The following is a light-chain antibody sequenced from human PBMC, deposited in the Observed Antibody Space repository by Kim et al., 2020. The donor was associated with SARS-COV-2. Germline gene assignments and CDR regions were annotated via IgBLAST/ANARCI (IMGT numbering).Light chain of an antibody. CDR3: QKYNSAPWT. J-gene: IGKJ1*01. CDR1: QDIANS. Sequence: ASVGDRVTITCRASQDIANSLAWYQQTPGKVPQVLIYAASTLQSGVPSRFSGSGSGTEFTLTIGSLQTEDVATYYCQKYNSAPWTFGPGTKVDIK. CDR2: AAS. V-gene: IGKV1-27*01.